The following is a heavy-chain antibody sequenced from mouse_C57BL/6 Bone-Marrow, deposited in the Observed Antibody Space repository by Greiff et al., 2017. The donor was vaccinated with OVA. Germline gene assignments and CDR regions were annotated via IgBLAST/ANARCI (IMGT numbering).Heavy chain of an antibody. Sequence: EVKVVESGGGLVQSGRSLRLSCATSGFTFSDFYMEWVRQAPGKGLEWIAASRNKANDYTTEYSASVKGRFIVSRDTSQSILYLQMNALRAEDTAIYYCARDAGGGRYFDVWGTGTTVTVSS. J-gene: IGHJ1*03. CDR3: ARDAGGGRYFDV. CDR2: SRNKANDYTT. V-gene: IGHV7-1*01. D-gene: IGHD3-3*01. CDR1: GFTFSDFY.